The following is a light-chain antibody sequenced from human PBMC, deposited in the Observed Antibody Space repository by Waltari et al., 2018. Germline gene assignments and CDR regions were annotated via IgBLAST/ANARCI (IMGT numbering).Light chain of an antibody. CDR2: EVS. CDR3: SSYTSSSSPVV. J-gene: IGLJ2*01. Sequence: QSALTQPASVSGSPGQSITISCTGTSSDVGGYNHVSWYKQHPGKAPKLIIYEVSNRPSGVSSRFSGSKSGNTASLTISGLQAEDEADYYCSSYTSSSSPVVFGGGTKLTVL. V-gene: IGLV2-14*01. CDR1: SSDVGGYNH.